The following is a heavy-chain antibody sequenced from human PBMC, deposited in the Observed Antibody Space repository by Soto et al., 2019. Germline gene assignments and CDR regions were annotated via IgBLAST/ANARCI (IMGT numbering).Heavy chain of an antibody. J-gene: IGHJ5*02. V-gene: IGHV1-18*01. Sequence: QVQLVQSGAEVKKPGASVKVSCKASGYTFTSYGISWVRQAPXXGLEWMGWISAYNGNTNYAQKLQGRVTMTTDTXXXXXXXXXXXXXXXXXXXXXXXXXXXXXXXXXXXXFDPWGQGTLVTVSS. CDR1: GYTFTSYG. CDR3: XXXXXXXXXXXXXXFDP. CDR2: ISAYNGNT.